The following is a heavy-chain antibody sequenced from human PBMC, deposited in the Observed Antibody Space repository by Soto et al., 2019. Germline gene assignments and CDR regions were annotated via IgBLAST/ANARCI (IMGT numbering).Heavy chain of an antibody. CDR1: GFTFKIFA. CDR2: IGGGDHDT. Sequence: GGSLRLSCAASGFTFKIFAMSWVRQAPGKGLEWVSGIGGGDHDTYYADSVKGRFTISRDRSKNTLYLQMSSLRAEDTALYYCAKNQERELPRVIDFWGQGTLVTVSS. V-gene: IGHV3-23*01. CDR3: AKNQERELPRVIDF. D-gene: IGHD1-7*01. J-gene: IGHJ4*02.